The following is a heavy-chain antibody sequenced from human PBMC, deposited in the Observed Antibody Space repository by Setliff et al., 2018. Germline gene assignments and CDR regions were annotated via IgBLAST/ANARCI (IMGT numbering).Heavy chain of an antibody. CDR3: ARTFRRHSYVWSGYDAFDI. V-gene: IGHV1-46*01. CDR1: GFTLSNYF. Sequence: ASVKVSCKAVGFTLSNYFMHWVRQDPGHGLEWMGMIKPDGVSTSYAQTFQGRVTMTSDTSTSTVYMELSPLRPQDTAVYYCARTFRRHSYVWSGYDAFDIWGQGTLVTVSS. J-gene: IGHJ3*02. D-gene: IGHD3-3*01. CDR2: IKPDGVST.